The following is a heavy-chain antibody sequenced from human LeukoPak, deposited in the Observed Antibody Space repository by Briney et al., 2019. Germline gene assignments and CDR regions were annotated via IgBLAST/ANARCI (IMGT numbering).Heavy chain of an antibody. CDR1: GGSISSYY. Sequence: SETLSLTCTVSGGSISSYYWSWIRQPPGKGLEWIGYIYYSGSTNYNPSLKSRVTISVDTSKNQFSLKLSSVTAADTAVYYCERPRLRYFDWLPFDYYMDVWGKGTTVTVSS. D-gene: IGHD3-9*01. CDR2: IYYSGST. CDR3: ERPRLRYFDWLPFDYYMDV. V-gene: IGHV4-59*08. J-gene: IGHJ6*03.